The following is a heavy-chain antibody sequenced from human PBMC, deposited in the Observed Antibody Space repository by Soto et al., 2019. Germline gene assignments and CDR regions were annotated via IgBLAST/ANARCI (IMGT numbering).Heavy chain of an antibody. J-gene: IGHJ3*02. Sequence: GGSLRLSCSASGFTFSSYGMHWVRQAPGKGLEWVAVISYDGSNKYYADSVKGRFTISRDNSKNTLYLQMNSLRAEDTAVYYCAKDSGGAFDIWGQGTMVTVSS. V-gene: IGHV3-30*18. CDR2: ISYDGSNK. CDR1: GFTFSSYG. CDR3: AKDSGGAFDI.